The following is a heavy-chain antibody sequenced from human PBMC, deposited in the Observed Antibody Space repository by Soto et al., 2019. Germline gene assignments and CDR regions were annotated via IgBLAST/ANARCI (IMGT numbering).Heavy chain of an antibody. CDR3: VETYGDYLEY. CDR2: IYPDDSDS. V-gene: IGHV5-51*01. CDR1: GYKFTTYW. D-gene: IGHD4-17*01. J-gene: IGHJ4*01. Sequence: GESLKISCKGSGYKFTTYWIGWVRQMPGKGLEWMAIIYPDDSDSRYSPSFQGQVTISADKSISTAYLQWSSLKASDTAIYYCVETYGDYLEYWGHGTLVTVTS.